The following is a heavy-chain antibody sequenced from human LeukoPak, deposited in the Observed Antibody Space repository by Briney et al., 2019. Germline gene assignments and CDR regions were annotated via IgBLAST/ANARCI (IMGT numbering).Heavy chain of an antibody. CDR2: ISYDGNNK. J-gene: IGHJ4*02. V-gene: IGHV3-30-3*01. Sequence: PGRSLRLSCAASGFTFSSYAMHWVRQAPGKGLEWVAVISYDGNNKYYADSVKGRFTISRDNSKNTLYLQMNSLRAEDTAVYYCARGRSYGDYDYWGQGTLVTVSS. D-gene: IGHD4-17*01. CDR1: GFTFSSYA. CDR3: ARGRSYGDYDY.